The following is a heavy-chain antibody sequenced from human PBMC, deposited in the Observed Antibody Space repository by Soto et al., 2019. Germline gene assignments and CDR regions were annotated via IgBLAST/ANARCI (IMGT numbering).Heavy chain of an antibody. D-gene: IGHD3-22*01. CDR2: IDPSDSYT. V-gene: IGHV5-10-1*01. CDR3: ASHLYYYDSSGYPPS. CDR1: GYSFTSYW. J-gene: IGHJ4*02. Sequence: GESLKISCKGSGYSFTSYWISWVRQMPGKGLEWMGRIDPSDSYTNYSPSFQGHVTISADKSISTAYLQWSSLKASDTAMYYCASHLYYYDSSGYPPSWGQGTLVTVSS.